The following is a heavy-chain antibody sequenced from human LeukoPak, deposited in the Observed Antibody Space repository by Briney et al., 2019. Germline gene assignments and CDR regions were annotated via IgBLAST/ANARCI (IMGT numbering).Heavy chain of an antibody. D-gene: IGHD5-24*01. CDR2: IIPIFGTA. V-gene: IGHV1-69*06. J-gene: IGHJ4*02. Sequence: SVKVSCKASGGTFSSYAISWVRQAPGQGLEWMGGIIPIFGTANYAQKFQGRVTITADKSTSTAYMELSSLRSEDTAVYYCARAGDGYIPIDYWGQGTLVTVSS. CDR3: ARAGDGYIPIDY. CDR1: GGTFSSYA.